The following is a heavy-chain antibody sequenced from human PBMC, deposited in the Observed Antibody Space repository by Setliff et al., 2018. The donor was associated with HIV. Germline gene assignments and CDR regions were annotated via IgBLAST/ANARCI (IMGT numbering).Heavy chain of an antibody. D-gene: IGHD1-26*01. Sequence: SETLSLTCTVSGGSISSYYWSWIRLPPGKGLEWIGYIYTSGITNYNPSLKSRVTISGDTSKKQFSLKLRAVTAADSAVYYCARHRPWEVDVFDIWGQGTMVTVSS. V-gene: IGHV4-4*08. CDR2: IYTSGIT. CDR3: ARHRPWEVDVFDI. CDR1: GGSISSYY. J-gene: IGHJ3*02.